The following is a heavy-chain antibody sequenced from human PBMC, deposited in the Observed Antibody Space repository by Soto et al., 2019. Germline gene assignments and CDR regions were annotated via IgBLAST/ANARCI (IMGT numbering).Heavy chain of an antibody. Sequence: SETLSLTCTVSGGSISSSSYYWGWIRQPPGKGLEWIGSIYYSGSTYYNPSLKSRVTISVDTSKNQFSLKLSSVAAADTAVYYCARPPFRWGGLTDAFDIWGQGTMVTVSS. V-gene: IGHV4-39*01. CDR3: ARPPFRWGGLTDAFDI. CDR1: GGSISSSSYY. D-gene: IGHD5-12*01. CDR2: IYYSGST. J-gene: IGHJ3*02.